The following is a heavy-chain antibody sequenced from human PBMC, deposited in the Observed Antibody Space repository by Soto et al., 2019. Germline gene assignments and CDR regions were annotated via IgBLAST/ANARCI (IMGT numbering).Heavy chain of an antibody. V-gene: IGHV4-34*01. J-gene: IGHJ6*02. D-gene: IGHD3-10*01. CDR3: ARDIITVIGGEIYYYFGMDV. CDR1: GGSFREYY. CDR2: INQSGTT. Sequence: SETLSLTCAVNGGSFREYYWSWLRQPPGKGLEWIGEINQSGTTHYNPSLKRRINISIDTSKNQFSLNLTSVTAADTATYYCARDIITVIGGEIYYYFGMDVWGQGTTVTVS.